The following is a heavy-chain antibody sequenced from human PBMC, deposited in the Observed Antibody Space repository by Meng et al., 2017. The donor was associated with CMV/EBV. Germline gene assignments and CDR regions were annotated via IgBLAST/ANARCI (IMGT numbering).Heavy chain of an antibody. CDR2: IKSKVDGGTT. D-gene: IGHD1-1*01. CDR1: GLSFSDSW. J-gene: IGHJ4*02. Sequence: EVWMVESGEGLLTPGGSLRLYCVICGLSFSDSWMSWVRQDPGKGLEWVCLIKSKVDGGTTDYAAPLRGRFSISRDDSKNTTYLQMNSLKTDDTAVYYCTTGRGGYNAEDYWGQGTLVTVSS. CDR3: TTGRGGYNAEDY. V-gene: IGHV3-15*01.